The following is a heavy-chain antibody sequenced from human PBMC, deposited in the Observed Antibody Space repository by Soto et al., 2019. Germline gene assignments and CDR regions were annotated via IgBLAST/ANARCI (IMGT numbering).Heavy chain of an antibody. D-gene: IGHD3-9*01. CDR2: IYYRGNA. J-gene: IGHJ4*02. Sequence: QLQLQESGPGLVKPSETLSLTCSVSDDSINSDKYYWGWIRHPPGKGLEWIGSIYYRGNAYYNQSLQARVTISLDKAKSQFSLKLNSVTAADSAVYFCARLEGLATISYFFDFWGPGALVTVSS. CDR3: ARLEGLATISYFFDF. CDR1: DDSINSDKYY. V-gene: IGHV4-39*01.